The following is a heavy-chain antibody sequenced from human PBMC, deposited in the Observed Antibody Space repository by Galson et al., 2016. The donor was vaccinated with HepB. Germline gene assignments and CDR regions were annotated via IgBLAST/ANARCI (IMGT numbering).Heavy chain of an antibody. J-gene: IGHJ4*01. CDR3: ARHEMATIDY. D-gene: IGHD5-24*01. CDR1: GYSFTSFW. Sequence: QSGAEVKKPGESLKVSCKASGYSFTSFWIGWVRQMPGKGLEWLGIIYPIDSDTKYSPSFEGQVTISVDKSISTAYLQWSSLKASDSAMYYCARHEMATIDYRGHGTLVTVSS. CDR2: IYPIDSDT. V-gene: IGHV5-51*01.